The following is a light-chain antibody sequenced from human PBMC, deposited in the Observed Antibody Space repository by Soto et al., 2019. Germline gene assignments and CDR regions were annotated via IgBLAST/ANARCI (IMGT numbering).Light chain of an antibody. CDR3: QHYNSYSEA. CDR2: KAS. CDR1: QTISSW. Sequence: DIQMTQSPSTLSGSVGDRVTITCRASQTISSWLAWYQQKPGKAPKLVIYKASTLKSGVPSRVSGSGSGTEFTLTISSLQPDDFATYYCQHYNSYSEAFGQGTKVDIK. J-gene: IGKJ1*01. V-gene: IGKV1-5*03.